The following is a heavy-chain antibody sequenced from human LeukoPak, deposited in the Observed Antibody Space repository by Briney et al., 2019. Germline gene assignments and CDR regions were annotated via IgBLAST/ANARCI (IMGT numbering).Heavy chain of an antibody. J-gene: IGHJ6*04. Sequence: PGRSLRLSCAASGFTFSSYGMHWVRQAPGKGLEWVAIISYDGSNKYYADSVKGRFTISRDNSKNTLYLQMNSLRAEDTAVYYCAKDREDIVVVPAAIFRYYGMDVWGKGTTVTVSS. CDR2: ISYDGSNK. V-gene: IGHV3-30*18. CDR3: AKDREDIVVVPAAIFRYYGMDV. CDR1: GFTFSSYG. D-gene: IGHD2-2*01.